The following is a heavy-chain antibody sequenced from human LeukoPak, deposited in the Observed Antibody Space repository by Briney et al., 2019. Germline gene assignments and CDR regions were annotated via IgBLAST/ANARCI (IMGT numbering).Heavy chain of an antibody. V-gene: IGHV4-34*01. J-gene: IGHJ5*02. CDR3: ARLLWFGELLSQNWFDP. Sequence: SETLSLTCAVYGGSFSGYYWSWIRQPPGKGLEWIGEINHSGSTNYNPSLKSRVTMSVDTSKNQFSLKLSSVTAADTAVYYCARLLWFGELLSQNWFDPWGQGTLVTVSS. CDR1: GGSFSGYY. CDR2: INHSGST. D-gene: IGHD3-10*01.